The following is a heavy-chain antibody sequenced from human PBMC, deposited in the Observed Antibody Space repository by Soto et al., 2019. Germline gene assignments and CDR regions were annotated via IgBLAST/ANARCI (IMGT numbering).Heavy chain of an antibody. CDR3: ARGELKTGSVPYSMDV. V-gene: IGHV1-69*01. Sequence: QVQLVQSGAEVKNPGSSVKVSCKAYGGTFSTYGISWVRQAPGQGLEWMGGFIPIFGTSNYAQKFQGRLTISADEPTSTAYMGLSSLRSDDTAVYYCARGELKTGSVPYSMDVWGQGTTVAVSS. D-gene: IGHD1-1*01. CDR1: GGTFSTYG. J-gene: IGHJ6*02. CDR2: FIPIFGTS.